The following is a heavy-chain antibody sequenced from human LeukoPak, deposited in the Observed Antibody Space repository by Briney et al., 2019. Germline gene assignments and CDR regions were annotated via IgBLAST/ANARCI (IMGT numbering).Heavy chain of an antibody. V-gene: IGHV3-21*01. J-gene: IGHJ4*02. CDR2: ISSSSSYI. CDR1: GFTFSSYS. CDR3: ARGSGGNVDY. D-gene: IGHD2-15*01. Sequence: GGSLRLSCAASGFTFSSYSMNWVRQAPGKGLEWVSSISSSSSYIYYADSVKGRFTISRDNAKNSLYLQVNSLRAEDTAVYYCARGSGGNVDYWGQGTLVTVSS.